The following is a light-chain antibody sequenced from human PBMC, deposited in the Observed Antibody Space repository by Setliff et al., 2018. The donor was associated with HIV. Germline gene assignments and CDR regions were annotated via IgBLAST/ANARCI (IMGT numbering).Light chain of an antibody. CDR3: YSYTAGTSYV. CDR2: DVT. CDR1: SSDIGAYNY. V-gene: IGLV2-14*03. J-gene: IGLJ1*01. Sequence: QSVLTQPASVSGSPGQSITISCTGTSSDIGAYNYVSWYQQYTGKAPKLVIYDVTIRPSGVSNRFSGSKSGNTSSLTISGLQAEDEGDYYCYSYTAGTSYVFGGGTKVTVL.